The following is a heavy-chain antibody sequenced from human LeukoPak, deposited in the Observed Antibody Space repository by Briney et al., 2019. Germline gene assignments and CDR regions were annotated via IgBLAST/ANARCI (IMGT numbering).Heavy chain of an antibody. J-gene: IGHJ4*02. D-gene: IGHD2-2*01. CDR3: VSFYETC. V-gene: IGHV3-74*01. CDR2: INGDGSWT. Sequence: GGSLRLSCAASGNYWMHWVRQAPGKGLVWVSHINGDGSWTTYADSVKGRFTISKDNAKNTVYLQMNNLRAEDTAVYYCVSFYETCWGRGTLVTVSS. CDR1: GNYW.